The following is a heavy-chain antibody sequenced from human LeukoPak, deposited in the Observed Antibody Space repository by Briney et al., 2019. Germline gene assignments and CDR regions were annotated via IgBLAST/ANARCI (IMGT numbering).Heavy chain of an antibody. CDR1: GGSFSGYY. V-gene: IGHV4-34*01. CDR2: INHSGST. Sequence: PSETLSLTCAVYGGSFSGYYWSWIRQPPGKGLEWIGEINHSGSTNYNPSLKSRVTISVDTSKNQFSLKLSSVTAADTAVYYCARLIAAAGTRYFDYWGQGTLVTVSS. D-gene: IGHD6-13*01. CDR3: ARLIAAAGTRYFDY. J-gene: IGHJ4*02.